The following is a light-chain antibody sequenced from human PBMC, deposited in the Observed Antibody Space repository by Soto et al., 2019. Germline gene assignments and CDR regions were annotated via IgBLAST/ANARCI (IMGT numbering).Light chain of an antibody. CDR1: QSVRSW. V-gene: IGKV1-5*01. CDR3: QQYDSDVVS. J-gene: IGKJ4*01. CDR2: DAS. Sequence: DIQMTQSPATLSACVGDRVTITCRASQSVRSWLAWYQQKPGKAPKLLMYDASTLEGGVPSRFSGSGSGTEFTLTISGLQPDDFATYYCQQYDSDVVSFGGGTKVE.